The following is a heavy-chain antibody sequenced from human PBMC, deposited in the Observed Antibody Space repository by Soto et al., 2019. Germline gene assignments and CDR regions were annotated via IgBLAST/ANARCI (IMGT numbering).Heavy chain of an antibody. V-gene: IGHV3-7*05. D-gene: IGHD3-22*01. J-gene: IGHJ4*02. CDR2: IKQDGSEK. CDR1: GFTFSSFW. Sequence: GSLRLSCAASGFTFSSFWMYWVRQAPGRGLEWVATIKQDGSEKYHVDSVKGRFTISRDNAKNSLYLQMSSLGADDTAVYYCARGYFFDSSRYYADYWGQGTLVTVSS. CDR3: ARGYFFDSSRYYADY.